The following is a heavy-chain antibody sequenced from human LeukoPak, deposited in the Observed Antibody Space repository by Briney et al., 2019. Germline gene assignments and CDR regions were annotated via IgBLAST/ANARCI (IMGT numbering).Heavy chain of an antibody. CDR3: ARAEGSGYYDALDT. Sequence: HPGGSLRLSCAASGFTFSSFGMYWVRQAPGKGLEWVTFIRYDGNHKFYADSVKGRITISKDNYKNTLYVEMNSLVVEDTAIYYCARAEGSGYYDALDTWGQGTLVIVSS. D-gene: IGHD3-22*01. J-gene: IGHJ3*02. CDR2: IRYDGNHK. CDR1: GFTFSSFG. V-gene: IGHV3-30*02.